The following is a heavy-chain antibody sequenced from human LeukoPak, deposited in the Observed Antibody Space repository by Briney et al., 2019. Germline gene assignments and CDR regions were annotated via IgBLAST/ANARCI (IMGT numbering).Heavy chain of an antibody. Sequence: GGSLRLSCAASGFTFSSYAMSWVRQAPGKGLEWVSAISGSGGSTYYADSVKGRFTISRDNAKNSLYVQMNSLRAEDTAVYYCARGLGYYDSSGYWYWGQGTPVTVSS. D-gene: IGHD3-22*01. CDR2: ISGSGGST. CDR1: GFTFSSYA. V-gene: IGHV3-23*01. CDR3: ARGLGYYDSSGYWY. J-gene: IGHJ4*02.